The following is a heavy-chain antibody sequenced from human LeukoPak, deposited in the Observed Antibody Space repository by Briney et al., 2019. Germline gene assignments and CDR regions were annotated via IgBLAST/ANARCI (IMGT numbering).Heavy chain of an antibody. Sequence: ASVKVSCKASGYTFTGYYMHWVRQAPGQGLEWMGWINPNSGGTNYAQKFQGRVTMTRDTSISTAYMELSRLRSDDTGVYYCASSRVVAAWGLYFDYWGQGTLVTVSS. CDR2: INPNSGGT. CDR3: ASSRVVAAWGLYFDY. V-gene: IGHV1-2*02. CDR1: GYTFTGYY. D-gene: IGHD2-15*01. J-gene: IGHJ4*02.